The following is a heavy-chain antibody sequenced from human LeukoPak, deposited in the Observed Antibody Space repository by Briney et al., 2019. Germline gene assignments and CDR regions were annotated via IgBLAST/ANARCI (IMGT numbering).Heavy chain of an antibody. CDR3: ARGGYYDSSGYYYGNVFDY. V-gene: IGHV7-4-1*02. D-gene: IGHD3-22*01. Sequence: GASVKVSCKASGYTFTSYAMNWVRQAPGQGLEWMGWINTNTGNPTYAQGFTGRFVFSLDTPVSTAYLQISSLKAEDTAVYYCARGGYYDSSGYYYGNVFDYWGQGTLVTVSS. CDR2: INTNTGNP. J-gene: IGHJ4*02. CDR1: GYTFTSYA.